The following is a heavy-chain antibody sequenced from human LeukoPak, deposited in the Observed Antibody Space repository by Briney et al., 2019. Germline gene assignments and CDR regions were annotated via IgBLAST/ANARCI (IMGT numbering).Heavy chain of an antibody. CDR3: ARDTHSGSYDY. CDR1: GGTFSSYA. V-gene: IGHV1-69*05. D-gene: IGHD1-26*01. J-gene: IGHJ4*02. Sequence: SVKVSCKASGGTFSSYAIGWVRQAPGQGLEWMGGIIPIFGTANYAQRFQGRVTITTDESTSTAYMELSSLRSEDTAVYYCARDTHSGSYDYWGQGTLVTVSS. CDR2: IIPIFGTA.